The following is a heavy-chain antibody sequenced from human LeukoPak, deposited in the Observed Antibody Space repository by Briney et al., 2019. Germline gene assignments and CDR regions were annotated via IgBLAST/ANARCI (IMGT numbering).Heavy chain of an antibody. CDR3: ARGGSGSTGFDY. Sequence: ASVKVSSKASGYTFTSYDINWVRQATGQGLEWMGWMNPNSGNTGYAQKFQGRVTMTRNTSISTAYMELSSLRSEDTAVYYCARGGSGSTGFDYWGQGTLVTVSS. CDR2: MNPNSGNT. J-gene: IGHJ4*02. V-gene: IGHV1-8*01. CDR1: GYTFTSYD. D-gene: IGHD3-10*01.